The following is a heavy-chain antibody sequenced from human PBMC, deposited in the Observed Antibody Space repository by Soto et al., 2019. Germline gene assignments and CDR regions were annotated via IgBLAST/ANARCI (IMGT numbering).Heavy chain of an antibody. Sequence: QVQLQESGPGLVKPSQTLSLTCTVSGASITSGGYYWSWIRHHPGKGLEWIWCIFYTYSGSTFYNPSLKSRVTISVDTSKNQFSLKLSSVTAADTAVYYCAREGGIAALHWFDPWGQGTLVTVSS. D-gene: IGHD6-6*01. J-gene: IGHJ5*02. V-gene: IGHV4-31*03. CDR2: IFYTYSGST. CDR3: AREGGIAALHWFDP. CDR1: GASITSGGYY.